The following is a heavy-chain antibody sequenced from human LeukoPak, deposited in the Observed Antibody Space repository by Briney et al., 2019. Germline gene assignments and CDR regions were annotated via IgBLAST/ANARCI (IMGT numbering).Heavy chain of an antibody. Sequence: PGGSLSLSCAASGFNFSSYSMNWVRHAPGKGLEWVSSISSSSSYIYYADSVKGRFTISRDNAKNSLYLQMNSLRAEDTAVYYCARGPGGSSSWYSDYWGQGTLVTVSS. CDR3: ARGPGGSSSWYSDY. V-gene: IGHV3-21*01. CDR1: GFNFSSYS. J-gene: IGHJ4*02. CDR2: ISSSSSYI. D-gene: IGHD6-13*01.